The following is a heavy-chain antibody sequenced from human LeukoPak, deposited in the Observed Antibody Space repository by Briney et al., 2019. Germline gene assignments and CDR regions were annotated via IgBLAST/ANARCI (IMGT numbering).Heavy chain of an antibody. J-gene: IGHJ6*03. CDR2: IDSNSGGT. CDR1: GYTFTGYY. Sequence: ASVKVSCKASGYTFTGYYMHWVRQAPGQGLEWTGWIDSNSGGTNYAQKFQGRVTMTRDTSISTAYMELSRLRSDDTAVYYCARVSCSGGSCYDMRWNYYYYMDVWGKGTTVTVSS. CDR3: ARVSCSGGSCYDMRWNYYYYMDV. D-gene: IGHD2-15*01. V-gene: IGHV1-2*02.